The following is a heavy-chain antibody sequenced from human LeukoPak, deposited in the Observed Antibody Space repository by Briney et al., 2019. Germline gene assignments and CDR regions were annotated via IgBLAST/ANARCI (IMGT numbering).Heavy chain of an antibody. J-gene: IGHJ4*02. Sequence: SETLSLTCTVSGGSISSSSYYWGWIRQPPGKGLEWIGSIYYSGSTYYNPSLKSRVTISVDTCKNQFSLKLSSVTAADTAVYYCARTQQQYSYGPLGYWGREPWSPSPQ. CDR2: IYYSGST. D-gene: IGHD5-18*01. CDR1: GGSISSSSYY. CDR3: ARTQQQYSYGPLGY. V-gene: IGHV4-39*01.